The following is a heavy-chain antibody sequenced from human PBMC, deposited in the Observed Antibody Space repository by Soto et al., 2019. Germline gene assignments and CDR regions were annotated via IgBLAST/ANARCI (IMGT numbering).Heavy chain of an antibody. V-gene: IGHV1-3*01. D-gene: IGHD3-9*01. CDR3: SVHGDILTGPSYYYGMDV. J-gene: IGHJ6*02. CDR1: GYSFTSSG. CDR2: INAGNGNT. Sequence: ASVKVSCKASGYSFTSSGVSWVRQAPGQRLEWMAWINAGNGNTKYSQKFQGRVTITRDTSASTAYMELSSLRSEDTAVYYCSVHGDILTGPSYYYGMDVWGQGTTVTVSS.